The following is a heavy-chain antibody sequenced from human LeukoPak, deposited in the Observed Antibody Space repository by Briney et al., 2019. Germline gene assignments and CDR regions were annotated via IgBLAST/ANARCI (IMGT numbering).Heavy chain of an antibody. J-gene: IGHJ4*02. CDR2: ISSSSSLI. CDR1: GFTFSSYS. Sequence: PGGSLRLSCAASGFTFSSYSMNWVRQTPGKGLEWVSYISSSSSLIYYADSVKGRFTISRDNAKNSLYLEMKSLRAEDTAVYYCARDFSLGEVGPRADYFDYWGQGTLVTVSS. V-gene: IGHV3-48*01. D-gene: IGHD3-16*01. CDR3: ARDFSLGEVGPRADYFDY.